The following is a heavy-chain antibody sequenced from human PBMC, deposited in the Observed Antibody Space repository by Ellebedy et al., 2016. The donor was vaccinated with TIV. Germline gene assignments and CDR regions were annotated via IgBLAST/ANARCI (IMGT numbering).Heavy chain of an antibody. J-gene: IGHJ4*02. V-gene: IGHV3-53*01. CDR3: ATFNCGSYYFED. Sequence: PGGSLRLSCAASGLTVISNYMAWVRQPPGKGLEWVSLIYSGGATYYADPVKARFPISRDKSTNTLHLHMDNLSAEDTAVYYFATFNCGSYYFEDWGQGTLVTVSS. CDR2: IYSGGAT. CDR1: GLTVISNY. D-gene: IGHD2-21*01.